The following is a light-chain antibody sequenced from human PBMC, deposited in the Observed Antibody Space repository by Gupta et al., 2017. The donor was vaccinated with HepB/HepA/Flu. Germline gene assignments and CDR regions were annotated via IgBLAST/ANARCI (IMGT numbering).Light chain of an antibody. V-gene: IGLV3-21*03. CDR3: QVWDSNNDHVV. CDR2: DDS. Sequence: SSVLTQQPSVSVAPGNTARITCGGDNIGDKSVHWYPQKPGQAPVLVLYDDSDRPSGIPERFSGSNSGNTATVTSIRVEVGDEADYYCQVWDSNNDHVVFGGGTKLTVL. CDR1: NIGDKS. J-gene: IGLJ2*01.